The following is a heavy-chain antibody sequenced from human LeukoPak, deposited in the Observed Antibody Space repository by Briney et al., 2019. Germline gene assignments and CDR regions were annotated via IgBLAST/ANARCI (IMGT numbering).Heavy chain of an antibody. V-gene: IGHV1-69*13. J-gene: IGHJ4*02. CDR2: IIPIFGTA. CDR1: GGTFSSYA. CDR3: AREESGSYWGNDY. D-gene: IGHD1-26*01. Sequence: SVKVSCKASGGTFSSYAISWVRQAPGQGLEWMGGIIPIFGTANYAQKFQGRVTITADESTSTAYMELSSLRSEDTAVYYCAREESGSYWGNDYWGQGTLVTVSS.